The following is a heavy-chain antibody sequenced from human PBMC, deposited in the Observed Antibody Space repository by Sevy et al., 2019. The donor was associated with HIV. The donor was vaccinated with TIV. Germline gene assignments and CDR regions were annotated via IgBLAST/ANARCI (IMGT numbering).Heavy chain of an antibody. V-gene: IGHV5-51*01. CDR3: ATRRGDSDYYGSGSYYSP. CDR1: GYSFTSYW. J-gene: IGHJ5*02. Sequence: GESLKISCKGSGYSFTSYWIGWVRQMPGKGLEWMGIIYPGDSDTRYSPSFQGQVTISDDKSISTAYLQWSSLKASDTAMYYCATRRGDSDYYGSGSYYSPWGQGTLVTVSS. CDR2: IYPGDSDT. D-gene: IGHD3-10*01.